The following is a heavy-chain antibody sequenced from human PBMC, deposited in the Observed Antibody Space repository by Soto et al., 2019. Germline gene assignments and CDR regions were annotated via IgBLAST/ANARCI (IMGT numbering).Heavy chain of an antibody. V-gene: IGHV1-69*13. Sequence: SVEVCCKSAXGTFXSXXXXXXQQAPGQGLEWMGGIIPIFGTANYAQKFQGRVTITADESTSTAYMELSSLRSEDTAVYYCATDLGKMAYDYWGQGTLVTVSS. CDR2: IIPIFGTA. D-gene: IGHD3-16*01. J-gene: IGHJ4*02. CDR3: ATDLGKMAYDY. CDR1: XGTFXSXX.